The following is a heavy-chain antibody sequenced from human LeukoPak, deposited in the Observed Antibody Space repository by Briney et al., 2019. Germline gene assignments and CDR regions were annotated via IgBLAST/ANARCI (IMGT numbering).Heavy chain of an antibody. V-gene: IGHV3-13*01. J-gene: IGHJ3*02. CDR1: GFTFSSYD. D-gene: IGHD1-26*01. CDR3: ARAGLSGSYGESGAFDI. CDR2: IGTAGDT. Sequence: PGGSLRLSCAASGFTFSSYDMHWVRQATGKGLEWVSAIGTAGDTYYPGSVKGRFTISRENAKNSLYLQMNSLRAGDTAVYYCARAGLSGSYGESGAFDIWGQGTMVTVSS.